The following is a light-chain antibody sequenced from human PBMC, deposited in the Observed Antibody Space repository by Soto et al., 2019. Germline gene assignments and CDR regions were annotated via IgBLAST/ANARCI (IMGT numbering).Light chain of an antibody. CDR1: QNISSY. CDR2: DVS. J-gene: IGKJ1*01. CDR3: QQRSNWPRT. V-gene: IGKV3-11*01. Sequence: IVLTQSPATLSLSPGERATLSCRASQNISSYLIWYQQKPGQAPRLLMYDVSNRATGIPARFSGSGSGTDFTLTISSLGPEDLAVYYCQQRSNWPRTFGQGTKVEIK.